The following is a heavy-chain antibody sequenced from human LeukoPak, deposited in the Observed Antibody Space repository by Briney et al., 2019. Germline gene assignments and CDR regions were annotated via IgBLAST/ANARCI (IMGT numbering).Heavy chain of an antibody. CDR1: GGSISSYY. J-gene: IGHJ4*02. CDR3: ARHYSANSFDY. Sequence: SETLSLTCTVSGGSISSYYWSWIRQPPGKGLEWIGYIYYSGSTSYNPSLKSRVTISVDTSKNQFSLKLSSVTAADTAVYYCARHYSANSFDYWGQGTLVTVSS. CDR2: IYYSGST. D-gene: IGHD2-15*01. V-gene: IGHV4-59*08.